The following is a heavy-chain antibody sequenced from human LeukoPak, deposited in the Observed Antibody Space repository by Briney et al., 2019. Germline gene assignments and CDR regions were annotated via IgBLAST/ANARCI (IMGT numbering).Heavy chain of an antibody. V-gene: IGHV4-38-2*01. CDR2: IYHSGST. CDR1: AYSISSGYY. CDR3: ARLIGP. J-gene: IGHJ5*02. D-gene: IGHD2/OR15-2a*01. Sequence: PSETLSLTCAVSAYSISSGYYWGWIRQPPGKGLEWIGSIYHSGSTYYDPSLKRRVTISVDTSKNQFSLKLSSVTAADTAVYYCARLIGPWGQGTLVTVSS.